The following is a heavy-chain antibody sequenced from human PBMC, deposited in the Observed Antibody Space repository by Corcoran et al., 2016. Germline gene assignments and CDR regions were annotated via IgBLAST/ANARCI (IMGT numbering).Heavy chain of an antibody. CDR2: IKQDGSEK. CDR3: ARLYCGGDCYSREPDDY. Sequence: EVQLVESGGGLVQPGGSLRLSCAASGFTFSSYWMSWVRQAPGKGLEWVANIKQDGSEKYYVDSVKGRFTISRDNAKNSLYLQMNSLRAEDTAVYYWARLYCGGDCYSREPDDYWGQGTLVTVSS. J-gene: IGHJ4*02. CDR1: GFTFSSYW. V-gene: IGHV3-7*03. D-gene: IGHD2-21*02.